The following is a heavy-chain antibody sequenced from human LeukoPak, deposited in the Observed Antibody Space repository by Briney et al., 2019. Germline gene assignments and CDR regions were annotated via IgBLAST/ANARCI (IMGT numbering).Heavy chain of an antibody. V-gene: IGHV1-2*02. CDR3: ARDRALNWFDP. J-gene: IGHJ5*02. Sequence: ASVKVSCKASGYTFTSYGISWVRQAPGQGLEWMGWINPNSGGTNYAQKFQGRVTMTRDTSISTAYMELSRLRSDDTAVYYCARDRALNWFDPWGQGTLVTVSS. CDR1: GYTFTSYG. CDR2: INPNSGGT.